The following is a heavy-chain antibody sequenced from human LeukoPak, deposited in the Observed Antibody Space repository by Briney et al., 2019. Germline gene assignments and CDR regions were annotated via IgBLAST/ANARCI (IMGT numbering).Heavy chain of an antibody. CDR2: IYYRGST. CDR1: GGSISNYY. J-gene: IGHJ4*02. CDR3: AREASGSGFDY. Sequence: SETLSLTCTVSGGSISNYYWSWIQQPPGKGLEWIGYIYYRGSTNYNPSLKSRVTISVDTSKKQLSLKLSSVTAADTAVYYCAREASGSGFDYWGQGTLVTVSS. D-gene: IGHD5-12*01. V-gene: IGHV4-59*01.